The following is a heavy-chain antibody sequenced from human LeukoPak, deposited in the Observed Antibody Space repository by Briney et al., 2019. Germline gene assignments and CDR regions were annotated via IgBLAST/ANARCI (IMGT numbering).Heavy chain of an antibody. CDR2: VYYTGSS. V-gene: IGHV4-39*02. CDR1: GGSITDNSYY. Sequence: SETLSLTCTLSGGSITDNSYYWAWVRQSPGRGLEWIASVYYTGSSFYNPSLKSRITMSVDASKNQFSLKLTSVTAADTAIYFCAKEGMGSEATTADGAFDIWGQGTTVTVSS. D-gene: IGHD1-26*01. CDR3: AKEGMGSEATTADGAFDI. J-gene: IGHJ3*02.